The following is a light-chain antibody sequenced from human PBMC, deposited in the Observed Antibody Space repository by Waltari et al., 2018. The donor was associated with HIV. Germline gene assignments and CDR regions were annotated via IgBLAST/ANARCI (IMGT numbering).Light chain of an antibody. CDR3: SLYTGTTNVL. J-gene: IGLJ2*01. CDR1: SSDVGSYNR. CDR2: EVN. Sequence: QSALTQPPSVSGSPGQSVSISCTGSSSDVGSYNRVSWYQQPPGTAPKLIIYEVNNRPSGVPDRFSGSQSGNTASLTSSGLQAEDEADYYCSLYTGTTNVLFGGGTKLTVL. V-gene: IGLV2-18*01.